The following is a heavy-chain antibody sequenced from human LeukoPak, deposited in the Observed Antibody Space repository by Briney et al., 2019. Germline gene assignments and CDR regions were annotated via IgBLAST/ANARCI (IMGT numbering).Heavy chain of an antibody. J-gene: IGHJ4*02. CDR1: GFTFSSYS. CDR2: ISSSSSYI. Sequence: GGSLRLSCAASGFTFSSYSMNWVRQAPGKGLEWVSSISSSSSYIYYADSVKGRFTISRDNAKNSLYLQMNSLRAEDTAVYYRARDGMTTPAFDYWGQGTLVTVSS. D-gene: IGHD4-11*01. V-gene: IGHV3-21*01. CDR3: ARDGMTTPAFDY.